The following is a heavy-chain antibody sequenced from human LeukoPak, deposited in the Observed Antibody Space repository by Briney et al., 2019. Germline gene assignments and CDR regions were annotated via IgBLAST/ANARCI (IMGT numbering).Heavy chain of an antibody. V-gene: IGHV4-39*07. CDR2: IYYSGST. D-gene: IGHD4-23*01. J-gene: IGHJ3*02. Sequence: SETLSRNCTVSGGCINSSSYYWGWIRQPPGKGLEWIGSIYYSGSTYYNPSLKSRVTISVDTSKNQFSLKLSSVTAADTAVYYCAGSTNGGNSFTGSFDIWGQGTMVTVSP. CDR1: GGCINSSSYY. CDR3: AGSTNGGNSFTGSFDI.